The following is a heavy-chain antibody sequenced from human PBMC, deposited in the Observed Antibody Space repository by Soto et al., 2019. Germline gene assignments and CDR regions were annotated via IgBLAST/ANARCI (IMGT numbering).Heavy chain of an antibody. J-gene: IGHJ6*04. D-gene: IGHD3-9*01. CDR3: ARDLDERYKGNLDV. V-gene: IGHV3-13*01. CDR1: GFTFRNYD. Sequence: GGSLRLSCVASGFTFRNYDIYWVRQPTGKGLEWVSAIGTGGDTYYAGSVQGRFTISREDAKNSSYLQMNSLRAGDTALYYCARDLDERYKGNLDVWGKGTTVIVSS. CDR2: IGTGGDT.